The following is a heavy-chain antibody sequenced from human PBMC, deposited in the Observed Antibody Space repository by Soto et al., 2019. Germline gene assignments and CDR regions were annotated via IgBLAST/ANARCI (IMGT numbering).Heavy chain of an antibody. D-gene: IGHD1-26*01. CDR2: INAGNGNT. J-gene: IGHJ2*01. V-gene: IGHV1-3*01. Sequence: QVQLVQSGAEVKKPGASVKVSCKASGYTFTSYAMHWVRQAPGQRLEWMGWINAGNGNTKYSQKFQGRVTIIGDPSASTAYMELSSLRSEDTAVYYCARGGSLYWYFDLWRRGTLVTVSS. CDR1: GYTFTSYA. CDR3: ARGGSLYWYFDL.